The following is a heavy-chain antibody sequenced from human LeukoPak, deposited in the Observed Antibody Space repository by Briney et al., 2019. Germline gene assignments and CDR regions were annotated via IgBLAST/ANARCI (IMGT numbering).Heavy chain of an antibody. D-gene: IGHD5-18*01. V-gene: IGHV3-23*01. J-gene: IGHJ6*02. Sequence: GGSLRLSCAASGFTFTGNAMSWVRQAPGKGLXXXXXISGSGGSTYYADSVKGRFTISRDNSKNTLYLQMNSLRAEDTAVYYCAKSRLTASDSYGMDVWGQGTTVTVSS. CDR1: GFTFTGNA. CDR3: AKSRLTASDSYGMDV. CDR2: ISGSGGST.